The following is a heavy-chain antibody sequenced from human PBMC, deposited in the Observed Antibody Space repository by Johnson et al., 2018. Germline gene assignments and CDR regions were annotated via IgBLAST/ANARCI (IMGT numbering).Heavy chain of an antibody. CDR3: VKEFRATEWEVPSDYYGMDV. V-gene: IGHV3-33*06. Sequence: QVQLVESGGGVVRPGRSLRLSCAASGFIFRNYGMHWVRQAPGKGLEWVAVIWFDESKEYYADSVKGLFTISRDNSKKKLFLQMNSLKGDDTAGYYCVKEFRATEWEVPSDYYGMDVWGQGTTVSVSS. CDR1: GFIFRNYG. CDR2: IWFDESKE. J-gene: IGHJ6*02. D-gene: IGHD1-26*01.